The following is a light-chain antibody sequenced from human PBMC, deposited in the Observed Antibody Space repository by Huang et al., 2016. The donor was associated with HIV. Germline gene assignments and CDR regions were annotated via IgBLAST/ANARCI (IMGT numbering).Light chain of an antibody. CDR3: QQYHSLSWT. Sequence: DIQMTQSPSSLSASVGDRVTITCRASQGIGNSLAWYQQKPEKAPRLLLYATSTLESGGPSRFSGSGSGTHYTLTINTLQPEDIASYYCQQYHSLSWTFGQGTKVEIK. CDR1: QGIGNS. CDR2: ATS. V-gene: IGKV1-NL1*01. J-gene: IGKJ1*01.